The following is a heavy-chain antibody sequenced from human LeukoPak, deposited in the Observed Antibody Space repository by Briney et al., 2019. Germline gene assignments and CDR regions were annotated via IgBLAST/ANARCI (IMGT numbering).Heavy chain of an antibody. CDR2: ISGDGRTR. Sequence: SGGSLRLSCAPSGFIFSNYWMHWVRQAPGKGPVWVSHISGDGRTRNYADSVKGRFTISRDNAKNSLYLQMNSLRAEDTALYYCAKGMPHKLSSSWYYFDYWGQGTLVTVSS. D-gene: IGHD6-13*01. J-gene: IGHJ4*02. CDR1: GFIFSNYW. CDR3: AKGMPHKLSSSWYYFDY. V-gene: IGHV3-74*01.